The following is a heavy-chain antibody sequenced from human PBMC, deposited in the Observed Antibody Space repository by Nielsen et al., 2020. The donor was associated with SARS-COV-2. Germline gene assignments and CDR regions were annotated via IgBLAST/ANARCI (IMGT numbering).Heavy chain of an antibody. CDR1: GYIFTNYG. CDR2: ISSDSGNR. Sequence: ASVKVSCKTSGYIFTNYGISWVRQAPGQGLEWMGWISSDSGNRKYAQKFQARVTMTTDTSTDTAYMELSRLRSDDTAVYYCARDVGGDRYSSGYWGQGTLVTVSS. CDR3: ARDVGGDRYSSGY. D-gene: IGHD6-19*01. V-gene: IGHV1-18*01. J-gene: IGHJ4*02.